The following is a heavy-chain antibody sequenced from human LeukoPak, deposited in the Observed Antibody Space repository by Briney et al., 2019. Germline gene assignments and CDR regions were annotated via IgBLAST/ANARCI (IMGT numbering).Heavy chain of an antibody. D-gene: IGHD3-10*01. CDR2: IFGADKNTT. CDR3: AKRNTMVRGGPCFDY. Sequence: PGGSLRLSCAASGLPFSSYAMNWLRQAPGKGLEWVSIIFGADKNTTYYADSVKGRSTVSRDNSKNTLDLQMTDLRPEDTAIYYCAKRNTMVRGGPCFDYWGQGILVAVSS. CDR1: GLPFSSYA. J-gene: IGHJ4*02. V-gene: IGHV3-23*01.